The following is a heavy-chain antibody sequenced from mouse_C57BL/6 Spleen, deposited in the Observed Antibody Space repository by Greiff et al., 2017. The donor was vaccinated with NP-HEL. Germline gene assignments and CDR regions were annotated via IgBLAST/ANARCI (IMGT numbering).Heavy chain of an antibody. CDR2: IDPSDSYT. D-gene: IGHD2-5*01. CDR1: GYTFTSYW. CDR3: ARYSNYDAMDY. Sequence: VQLQQSGAELVKPGASVKLSCKASGYTFTSYWMQWVKQRPGQGLEWIGEIDPSDSYTNYNQKFKGKATLTVDTSSSTAYMQLSSLTSEDSAVYYCARYSNYDAMDYWGQGTSVTVSS. J-gene: IGHJ4*01. V-gene: IGHV1-50*01.